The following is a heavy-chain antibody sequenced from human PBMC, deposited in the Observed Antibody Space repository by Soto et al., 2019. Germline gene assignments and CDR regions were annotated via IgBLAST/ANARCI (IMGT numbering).Heavy chain of an antibody. CDR1: GYTFTSYG. Sequence: VKVSCKASGYTFTSYGVSWVRQAPGQGLEWMGWISAFNGQTNYIQKVQGRVTLTTEASTSTAYMELRSLRSDDTAVYYCARGGDYYYGLDVWGQGTTVTVSS. V-gene: IGHV1-18*01. J-gene: IGHJ6*02. CDR3: ARGGDYYYGLDV. CDR2: ISAFNGQT. D-gene: IGHD3-16*01.